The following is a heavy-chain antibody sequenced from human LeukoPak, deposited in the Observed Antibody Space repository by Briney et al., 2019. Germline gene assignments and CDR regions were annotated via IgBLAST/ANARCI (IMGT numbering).Heavy chain of an antibody. CDR3: AKDLGYSYGYFDY. J-gene: IGHJ4*02. CDR2: ISGSGGST. Sequence: GVSLRLSCAASGFTISSYAMSWVRQAPGKGLEWVSAISGSGGSTYYADSVKGRFTISRDNSKNTLYLQMNSLRAEDTAVYYCAKDLGYSYGYFDYWGQGTLVTVSS. D-gene: IGHD5-18*01. CDR1: GFTISSYA. V-gene: IGHV3-23*01.